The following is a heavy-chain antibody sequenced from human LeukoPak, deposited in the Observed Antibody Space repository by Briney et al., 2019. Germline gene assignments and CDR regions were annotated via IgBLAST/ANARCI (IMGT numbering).Heavy chain of an antibody. CDR2: ISGSGGST. D-gene: IGHD1-26*01. Sequence: HPGGSLRLSCAASGFTFSSYAMSWVRQAPGKGPEWVSAISGSGGSTYYADSVKGRFSISRDNSKNTLYLLMNSLRAEDTAVYYCAKDPQWELPSPFDHWGQGTLVTVSS. V-gene: IGHV3-23*01. J-gene: IGHJ4*02. CDR1: GFTFSSYA. CDR3: AKDPQWELPSPFDH.